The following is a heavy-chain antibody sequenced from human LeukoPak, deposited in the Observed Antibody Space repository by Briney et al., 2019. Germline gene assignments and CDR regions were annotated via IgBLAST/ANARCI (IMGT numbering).Heavy chain of an antibody. Sequence: PGGSLRLSCAASGFTFSNYDMSWVRQAPEKGLEGVSTISGSGGSTYYADSVKGRFTISRDNSKNTLYLQMNSLRAEDTAVYYCAKDLATYYAPDYWGQGTLVTVSS. V-gene: IGHV3-23*01. D-gene: IGHD2/OR15-2a*01. CDR1: GFTFSNYD. CDR3: AKDLATYYAPDY. J-gene: IGHJ4*02. CDR2: ISGSGGST.